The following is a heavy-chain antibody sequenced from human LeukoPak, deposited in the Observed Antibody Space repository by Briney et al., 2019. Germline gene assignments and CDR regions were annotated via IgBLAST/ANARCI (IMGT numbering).Heavy chain of an antibody. CDR3: AREAVAGNYYMDV. V-gene: IGHV4-59*12. CDR2: IYYSGTT. Sequence: PSETLPLTCTVSGGSISSYYWSWIRQPPGKGLEWIGYIYYSGTTNYNPSLKSRVTISVDTSKNQFSLKVSSVTAADTAVYYCAREAVAGNYYMDVWGKGTTVTVSS. CDR1: GGSISSYY. D-gene: IGHD6-19*01. J-gene: IGHJ6*03.